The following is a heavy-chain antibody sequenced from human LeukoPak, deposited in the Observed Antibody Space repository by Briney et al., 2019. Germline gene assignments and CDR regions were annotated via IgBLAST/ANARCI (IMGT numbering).Heavy chain of an antibody. V-gene: IGHV3-74*01. CDR1: GFTFSSYW. CDR2: INSDGSST. D-gene: IGHD6-13*01. J-gene: IGHJ5*01. CDR3: ASVLTRSSWYISSAAWFDY. Sequence: PGGSLRLSCAASGFTFSSYWMHWVRQAPGKGLVWVSRINSDGSSTSYADSVKGRFTISRDNAKNTLYLQMNSLRAEDTAVYYCASVLTRSSWYISSAAWFDYWGQGTLVTVSS.